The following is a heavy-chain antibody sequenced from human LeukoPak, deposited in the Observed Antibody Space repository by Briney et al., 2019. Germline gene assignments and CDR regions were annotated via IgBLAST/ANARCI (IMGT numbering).Heavy chain of an antibody. CDR2: ISGGGETT. D-gene: IGHD3-10*02. CDR3: AELGITMIGGV. CDR1: GITFRSYD. J-gene: IGHJ6*04. V-gene: IGHV3-48*03. Sequence: GGTLRLSCEASGITFRSYDMNWVRQAPGKGLEWVALISGGGETTHYADSVKGRFTISRDNAKNSLYLQMNSLRAEDTAVYYCAELGITMIGGVWGKGTTVTISS.